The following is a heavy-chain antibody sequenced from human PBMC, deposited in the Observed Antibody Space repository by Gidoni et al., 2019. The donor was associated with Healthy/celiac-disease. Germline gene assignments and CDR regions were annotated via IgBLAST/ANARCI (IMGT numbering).Heavy chain of an antibody. CDR1: GFTFSRYG. D-gene: IGHD2-8*01. CDR2: IWYDGSNK. CDR3: ARDYVPYCTNGVCSHLTSN. J-gene: IGHJ4*02. Sequence: QVQLVESGGGVVQPGRSLRLSCAASGFTFSRYGMHWVRQAPGKGLEWVAVIWYDGSNKYYADSVKGRFTISRDNSKNTLYLQMNSLRAEDTAVYYCARDYVPYCTNGVCSHLTSNWGQGTLVTVSS. V-gene: IGHV3-33*01.